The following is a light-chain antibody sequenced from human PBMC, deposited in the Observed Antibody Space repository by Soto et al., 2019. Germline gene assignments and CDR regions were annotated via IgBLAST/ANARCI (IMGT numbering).Light chain of an antibody. CDR1: QSVGNN. Sequence: IVLTQSPGTLSLSPGERATLSCRASQSVGNNLAWYQQKPGQAPGLLIYEASTRATGIPARFSGSGSGTDFTLTISSLEPEDFAVYYCQQHANWPLTFGGGTKWIS. CDR2: EAS. CDR3: QQHANWPLT. J-gene: IGKJ4*01. V-gene: IGKV3-11*01.